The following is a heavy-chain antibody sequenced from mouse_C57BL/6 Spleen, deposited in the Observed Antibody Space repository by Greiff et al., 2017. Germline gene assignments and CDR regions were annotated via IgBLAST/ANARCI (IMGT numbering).Heavy chain of an antibody. CDR3: ATYYGSSYEFAY. Sequence: VQLQQPGAELVRPGTSVKVSCKASGYAFTNYLIEWVKQRPGQGLEWIGVINPGSGGTNYNEKFKGKATLTADKSSSTAYMQLSSLTSEDSAVYVCATYYGSSYEFAYWGQGTLVTVSA. CDR1: GYAFTNYL. CDR2: INPGSGGT. D-gene: IGHD1-1*01. V-gene: IGHV1-54*01. J-gene: IGHJ3*01.